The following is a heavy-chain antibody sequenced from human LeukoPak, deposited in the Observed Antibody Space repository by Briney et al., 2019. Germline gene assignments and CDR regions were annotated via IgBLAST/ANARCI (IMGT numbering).Heavy chain of an antibody. D-gene: IGHD3-9*01. J-gene: IGHJ4*02. Sequence: SETLSLTCTVSGGSLSSYYWNWIRQPAGKGLEWIGRIYTSGNTNYNPSLKSRVTVSVDTSKNQFSLKLSSVTAADTAVYYCARDGGYDILTGNFDYWGQGTLVTVSS. CDR3: ARDGGYDILTGNFDY. V-gene: IGHV4-4*07. CDR1: GGSLSSYY. CDR2: IYTSGNT.